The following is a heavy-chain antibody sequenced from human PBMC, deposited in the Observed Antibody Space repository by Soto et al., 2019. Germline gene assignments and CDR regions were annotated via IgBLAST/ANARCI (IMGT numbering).Heavy chain of an antibody. CDR2: IYPGDSDT. Sequence: GESLKISCKGSGYSFTRYWIGWVRQMPGKDLEWMGIIYPGDSDTRYSPSFQGQVTISADKSISTAYLQWSSLKASDTAMYYCARLDSYDSSGYYYRKGFDYWGQGTLVTVSS. CDR1: GYSFTRYW. J-gene: IGHJ4*02. V-gene: IGHV5-51*01. CDR3: ARLDSYDSSGYYYRKGFDY. D-gene: IGHD3-22*01.